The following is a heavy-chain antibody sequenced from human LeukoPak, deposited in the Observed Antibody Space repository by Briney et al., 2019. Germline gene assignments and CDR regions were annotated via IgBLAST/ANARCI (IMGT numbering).Heavy chain of an antibody. J-gene: IGHJ6*04. CDR3: ARDVPNCSGGSCYRLKMDV. CDR1: GYTFTGYY. V-gene: IGHV1-2*02. D-gene: IGHD2-15*01. Sequence: ASVKVSCKASGYTFTGYYMHWVRQAPGQGLEWMGWINPNSGGTNYARKFQGRVTMTRDTSISTAYMELSRLRSDDTAVYYCARDVPNCSGGSCYRLKMDVWGKGTTVTVSS. CDR2: INPNSGGT.